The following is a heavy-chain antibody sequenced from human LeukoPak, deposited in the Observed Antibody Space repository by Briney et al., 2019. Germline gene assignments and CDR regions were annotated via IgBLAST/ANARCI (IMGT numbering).Heavy chain of an antibody. J-gene: IGHJ4*02. V-gene: IGHV3-11*01. CDR1: EFTVNDYY. D-gene: IGHD6-19*01. Sequence: GGSLRLSCAVSEFTVNDYYMSWIRQAPGNGLEWVSDIGGSDSIVAYADSVKGRFSISRDFAKNSLYLQMNSLRAEDTAVYYCAREKVAGTFDSWGQGALVTVSS. CDR3: AREKVAGTFDS. CDR2: IGGSDSIV.